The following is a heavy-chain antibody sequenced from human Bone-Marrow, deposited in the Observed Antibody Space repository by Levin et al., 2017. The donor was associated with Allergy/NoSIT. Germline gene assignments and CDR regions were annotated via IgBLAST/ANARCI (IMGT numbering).Heavy chain of an antibody. CDR1: GDSISSGTYY. V-gene: IGHV4-31*03. CDR2: IYYSGTT. J-gene: IGHJ4*02. D-gene: IGHD4-17*01. Sequence: LSLTCTVSGDSISSGTYYWSWIRQPPGKDLEWIGYIYYSGTTYYNPSLKSRLTISVETSQNQFSLKLSSVTAADTAVYYCAREGGWTTVTTGALDYWGQGTLVTVSS. CDR3: AREGGWTTVTTGALDY.